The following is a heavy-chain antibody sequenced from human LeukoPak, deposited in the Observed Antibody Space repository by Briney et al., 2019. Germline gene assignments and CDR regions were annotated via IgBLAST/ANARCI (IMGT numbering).Heavy chain of an antibody. CDR1: GVSIRSSSFY. V-gene: IGHV4-39*01. CDR3: ARGLRWDLTISGTSTFGY. D-gene: IGHD1-26*01. J-gene: IGHJ4*02. Sequence: PSETLSLTCSVSGVSIRSSSFYWGWIRQPPGKGLEWIGSIYYSGSTYYRPSLKSRVTMSVDTSKNQFSLRLSSVTAADTAVYYCARGLRWDLTISGTSTFGYWGQGSLVTVSS. CDR2: IYYSGST.